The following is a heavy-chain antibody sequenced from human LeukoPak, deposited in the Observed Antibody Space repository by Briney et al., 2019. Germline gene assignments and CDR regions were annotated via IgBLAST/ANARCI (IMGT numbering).Heavy chain of an antibody. J-gene: IGHJ4*02. CDR1: RFTFSSYA. CDR2: ISGSGGST. CDR3: AKGAAKAIVGTDYFDY. V-gene: IGHV3-23*01. Sequence: GGSLRLSCVASRFTFSSYAMSWVRQAPGKGLEWVSAISGSGGSTYYADSVKGRFTISRDNSKNTLYLQMNSLRAEDTAVYYCAKGAAKAIVGTDYFDYWGQGTLATVSS. D-gene: IGHD1-26*01.